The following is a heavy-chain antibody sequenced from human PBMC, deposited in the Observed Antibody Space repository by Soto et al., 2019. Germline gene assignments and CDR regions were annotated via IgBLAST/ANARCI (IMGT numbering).Heavy chain of an antibody. V-gene: IGHV4-59*08. CDR3: ARGDLEWLPKXYYHYYMDV. D-gene: IGHD3-3*01. J-gene: IGHJ6*03. CDR1: GGSISSYY. CDR2: IYYSGST. Sequence: TLSLTCTVSGGSISSYYWSWIRQPPGKGLEWIGYIYYSGSTNYNPSLKSRVTISVDTSKNQFSLKLSSVTAADTAVYYCARGDLEWLPKXYYHYYMDVWGKGTTVTVSS.